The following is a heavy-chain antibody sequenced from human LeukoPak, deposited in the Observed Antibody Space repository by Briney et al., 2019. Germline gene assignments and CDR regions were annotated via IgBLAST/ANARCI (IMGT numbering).Heavy chain of an antibody. CDR2: INHSGST. J-gene: IGHJ3*02. Sequence: PSETLSLTCAVYGGSFSGYYWSWIRQPPGKGLEWIGEINHSGSTNYNPSLKSRVTISVDTSKNQFSLILSSVTAADTAVYYCARGGYTYGFDDFDIWGQGTMVTVSS. CDR3: ARGGYTYGFDDFDI. CDR1: GGSFSGYY. V-gene: IGHV4-34*01. D-gene: IGHD5-18*01.